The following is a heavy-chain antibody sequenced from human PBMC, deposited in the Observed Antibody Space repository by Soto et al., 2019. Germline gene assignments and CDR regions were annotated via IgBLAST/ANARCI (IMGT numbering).Heavy chain of an antibody. CDR1: GFTFSSSA. Sequence: GWSLRLSCAASGFTFSSSAMSWVRQAPGKGLEWVSAISGSGGSTYYADSVKGRFTISRDNSKNTLYLQMNSLRAEDTAVYYCAEDLGRGYSYGPRFDYWGQGTLVTVSS. J-gene: IGHJ4*02. CDR3: AEDLGRGYSYGPRFDY. V-gene: IGHV3-23*01. D-gene: IGHD5-18*01. CDR2: ISGSGGST.